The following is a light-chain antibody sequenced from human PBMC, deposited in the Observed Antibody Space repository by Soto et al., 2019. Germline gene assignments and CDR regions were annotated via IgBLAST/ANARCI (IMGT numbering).Light chain of an antibody. J-gene: IGKJ2*01. CDR2: DAS. CDR3: QQYQTFSPYT. CDR1: QDITIW. Sequence: IQMTQSPSTLSASVGDRVTITCRASQDITIWLAWYQQKPGKAPKVLIYDASTLQSGVPSRFSGSGSGTEFTLTISSVQPDDFASYYCQQYQTFSPYTFRQGTQLEIK. V-gene: IGKV1-5*01.